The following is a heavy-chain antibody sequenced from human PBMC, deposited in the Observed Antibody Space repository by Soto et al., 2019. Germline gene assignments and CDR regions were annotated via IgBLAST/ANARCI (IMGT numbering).Heavy chain of an antibody. CDR2: IYHSGST. CDR1: GGSISSGVYS. D-gene: IGHD2-15*01. V-gene: IGHV4-30-2*01. Sequence: SETLSLNCDVSGGSISSGVYSWIWIRQPPGKGLEWIGYIYHSGSTYYNPSLKSRVTIPVDRSKNQFSLKLSSVTAADTAVYYCAGFVVVAHWFDPWGQGTLVTVSS. CDR3: AGFVVVAHWFDP. J-gene: IGHJ5*02.